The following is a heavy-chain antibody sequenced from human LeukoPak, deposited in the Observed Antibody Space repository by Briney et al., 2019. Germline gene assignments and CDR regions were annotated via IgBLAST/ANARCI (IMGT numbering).Heavy chain of an antibody. J-gene: IGHJ3*02. Sequence: ASVKVSCRASGDTFTSYYMHWVRQAPGQGLEWMGIINPSGDSTSSAQTFQGRVTMTRDMSTSTVYMALSSLRTEDTAVYYCARGRHSYESSDYYYEGDAFDIWGQGTMVTVSS. V-gene: IGHV1-46*01. D-gene: IGHD3-22*01. CDR1: GDTFTSYY. CDR3: ARGRHSYESSDYYYEGDAFDI. CDR2: INPSGDST.